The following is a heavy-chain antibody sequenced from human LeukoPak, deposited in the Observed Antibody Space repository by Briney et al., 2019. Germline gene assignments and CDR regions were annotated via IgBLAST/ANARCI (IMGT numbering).Heavy chain of an antibody. CDR2: IYTRGGS. D-gene: IGHD3-10*01. V-gene: IGHV4-4*07. CDR1: GGSVSSYD. Sequence: SETLSLTCTVSGGSVSSYDRSWVRQPAGKGLEWIGRIYTRGGSHYNPSFQSRVTTSLDTPKNQFSLELTSVTAADTAVYYCAGALLWDSGLRPFFHFWRQRALVTVSS. J-gene: IGHJ4*02. CDR3: AGALLWDSGLRPFFHF.